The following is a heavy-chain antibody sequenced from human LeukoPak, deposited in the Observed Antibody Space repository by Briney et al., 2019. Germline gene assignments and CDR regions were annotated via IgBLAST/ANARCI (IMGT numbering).Heavy chain of an antibody. V-gene: IGHV4-39*07. D-gene: IGHD3-10*01. Sequence: PSETLSLTCTVSGGSISSSSYYWGWIRQPPGKGLEWIGSIYYSGSTYYNPSLKSRVTISVDTSKNQFSLKLSSVTAADTAVYYCARVGRITMVRGVINEHFDYWGQGTLVTVSS. CDR1: GGSISSSSYY. CDR3: ARVGRITMVRGVINEHFDY. J-gene: IGHJ4*02. CDR2: IYYSGST.